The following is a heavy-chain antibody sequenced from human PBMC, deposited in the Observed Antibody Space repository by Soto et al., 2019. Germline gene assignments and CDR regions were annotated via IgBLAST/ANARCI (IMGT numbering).Heavy chain of an antibody. CDR1: GFPFSSYA. Sequence: GGSLSLCGSASGFPFSSYAMHWVRPAPGKGLEYVSAISSNGGSTYYADSVKGRFTISRDNSKNTLYLQMSSLRAEDTAVYYCVSERGYCSSTSCSGFDYWGQGTRVTVSA. D-gene: IGHD2-2*01. J-gene: IGHJ4*02. CDR2: ISSNGGST. CDR3: VSERGYCSSTSCSGFDY. V-gene: IGHV3-64D*06.